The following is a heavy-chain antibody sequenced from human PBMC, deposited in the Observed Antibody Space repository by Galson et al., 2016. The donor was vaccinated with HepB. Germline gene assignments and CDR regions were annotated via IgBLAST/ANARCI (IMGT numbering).Heavy chain of an antibody. V-gene: IGHV1-18*01. CDR3: ARLRVRNDGMDV. Sequence: SVKVSCKASGYSFSNYGISWVRQAPGQGLEWMGWISPDNGNTDHAQKVQDRVTMTRDTSTSTAYMEVRSLRSDDTAVYYCARLRVRNDGMDVWGQGTTVTVCS. CDR1: GYSFSNYG. CDR2: ISPDNGNT. J-gene: IGHJ6*02. D-gene: IGHD4-23*01.